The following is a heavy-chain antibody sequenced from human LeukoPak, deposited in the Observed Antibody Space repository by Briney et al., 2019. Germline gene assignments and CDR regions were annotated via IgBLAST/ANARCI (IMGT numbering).Heavy chain of an antibody. CDR2: IWYDGTNR. V-gene: IGHV3-33*01. Sequence: GRSLRLSCAASGISFSTYGMHWVRKTPGKGLVWVAFIWYDGTNRKYSDAVKGRFTISRDNSRSTLYLEMTSLRAEDSAVYYCARDIPFSRLDYWGQGTQVTVSS. D-gene: IGHD2/OR15-2a*01. CDR3: ARDIPFSRLDY. J-gene: IGHJ4*02. CDR1: GISFSTYG.